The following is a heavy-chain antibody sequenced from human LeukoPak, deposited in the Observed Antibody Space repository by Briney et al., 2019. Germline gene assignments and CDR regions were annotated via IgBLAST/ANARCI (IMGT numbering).Heavy chain of an antibody. CDR2: IGTAGDT. J-gene: IGHJ6*03. CDR1: GFTFSSYD. V-gene: IGHV3-13*01. Sequence: GGSLRLSCAASGFTFSSYDMHWVSQATGKGLEWVSAIGTAGDTYYPGSVKGRFTISRENAKNSLYLQMNSLRAGDTAVYYCARGPTALDYYYYMDVWGKGTTVTVSS. CDR3: ARGPTALDYYYYMDV.